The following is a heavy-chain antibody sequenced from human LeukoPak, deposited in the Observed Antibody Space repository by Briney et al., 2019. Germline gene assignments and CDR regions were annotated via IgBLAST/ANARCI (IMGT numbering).Heavy chain of an antibody. CDR3: AKATRWIIAVAGVNFDY. Sequence: PGGSLRLSCAASGFTFSSYAMSWVRQAPGNGLEWVSAISGSGGSTYYADSVKGRFTISRDNSKNTLYLQMNSLRAEDTAVYYCAKATRWIIAVAGVNFDYWGQGTLVTVSS. J-gene: IGHJ4*02. D-gene: IGHD6-19*01. CDR2: ISGSGGST. CDR1: GFTFSSYA. V-gene: IGHV3-23*01.